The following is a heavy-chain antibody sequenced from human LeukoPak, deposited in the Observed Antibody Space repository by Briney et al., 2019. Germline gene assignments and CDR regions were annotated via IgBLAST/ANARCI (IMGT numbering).Heavy chain of an antibody. D-gene: IGHD4-17*01. V-gene: IGHV3-7*03. Sequence: GGSLRLSCVASGFTFSNYWMNWVRQAPEKGLEWVANIKEDGSEKYYVDSVKGRFTISRDNAKNSLYLQMNSLRAEDTAVYYCAKVPTVTHYYYYGMDVWGQGTTVTVSS. CDR2: IKEDGSEK. CDR3: AKVPTVTHYYYYGMDV. CDR1: GFTFSNYW. J-gene: IGHJ6*02.